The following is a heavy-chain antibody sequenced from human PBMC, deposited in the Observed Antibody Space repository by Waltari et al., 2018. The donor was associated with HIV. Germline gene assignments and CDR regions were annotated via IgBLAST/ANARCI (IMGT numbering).Heavy chain of an antibody. Sequence: QVQLVQSGAEVKKPGASVKVSCKASGYTFTSYNIYWERQAPGQGLEWMGWMNPNTGDTAYAQKFQGRVTITRNTSMSTAYMELSSLRSEDTAVYYCARVRRPSGSYYLSYWGQGTLVTVSS. D-gene: IGHD1-26*01. CDR1: GYTFTSYN. CDR2: MNPNTGDT. CDR3: ARVRRPSGSYYLSY. J-gene: IGHJ4*02. V-gene: IGHV1-8*01.